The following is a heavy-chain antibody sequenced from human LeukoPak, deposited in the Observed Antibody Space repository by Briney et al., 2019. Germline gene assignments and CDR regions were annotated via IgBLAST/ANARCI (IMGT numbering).Heavy chain of an antibody. Sequence: SETLSLTCAVYGGSFSGYYWSWIRQPPGKGLEWIGEINHSGSTNYNPSLKSRVTISVDTSKNQFSLKLSSVTAADTAVYYCARVNDYSNYPAGLDVWGQGTTVTVSS. CDR2: INHSGST. CDR1: GGSFSGYY. J-gene: IGHJ6*02. V-gene: IGHV4-34*01. CDR3: ARVNDYSNYPAGLDV. D-gene: IGHD4-11*01.